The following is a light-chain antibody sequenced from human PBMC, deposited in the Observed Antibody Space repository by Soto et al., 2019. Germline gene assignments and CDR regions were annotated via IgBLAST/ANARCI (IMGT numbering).Light chain of an antibody. Sequence: EIVLTQSPGTLSLSPGERATLSCSASQSVSSSYLAWYQQKPGQAPRLLIYGASSRATGIPDRFSGSGSGTDFTLTISRLEPEDFAVYYCQQYGSSPPWTFGQGPKMEIK. V-gene: IGKV3-20*01. CDR1: QSVSSSY. J-gene: IGKJ1*01. CDR2: GAS. CDR3: QQYGSSPPWT.